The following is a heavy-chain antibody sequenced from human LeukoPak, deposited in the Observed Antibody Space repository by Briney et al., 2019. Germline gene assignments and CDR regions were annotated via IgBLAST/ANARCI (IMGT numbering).Heavy chain of an antibody. CDR3: ARDSGDMVRGVISNWFDP. J-gene: IGHJ5*02. Sequence: ASVKVSCKASGYTFTGYYMHWVRQAPGQGLESMGWSNPNSGGTNYAQKFQGRVTMTRDTSISTAYMELSRLRSDDTAVYYCARDSGDMVRGVISNWFDPRGQGTLVTVSS. CDR1: GYTFTGYY. CDR2: SNPNSGGT. V-gene: IGHV1-2*02. D-gene: IGHD3-10*01.